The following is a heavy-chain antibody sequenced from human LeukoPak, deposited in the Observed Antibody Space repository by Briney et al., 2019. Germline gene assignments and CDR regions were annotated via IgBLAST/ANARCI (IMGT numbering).Heavy chain of an antibody. Sequence: PGGSRRLSCAASGFTFSSYGMHWVRQAPGKGLEWVAVIWYDGSNKYYADSVKGRFTISRDNSKNTLYLQMNSLRAEDTAVYYCARDEGIAAAGVNYWGQGTLVTVSS. CDR3: ARDEGIAAAGVNY. CDR1: GFTFSSYG. J-gene: IGHJ4*02. V-gene: IGHV3-33*01. D-gene: IGHD6-13*01. CDR2: IWYDGSNK.